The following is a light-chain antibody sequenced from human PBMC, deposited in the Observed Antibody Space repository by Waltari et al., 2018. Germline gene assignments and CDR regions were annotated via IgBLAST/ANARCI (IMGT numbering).Light chain of an antibody. J-gene: IGLJ2*01. Sequence: SYELTQPPSVSVSPGQTARITCGGDNMGSKSGQGYKKKQPQAPVLVISCDSERPSGIPERFSGSNSGNLATLTISGVEAEDEADYYCQVWDSTSIYIFGGGTRLTVL. CDR2: CDS. CDR3: QVWDSTSIYI. CDR1: NMGSKS. V-gene: IGLV3-21*04.